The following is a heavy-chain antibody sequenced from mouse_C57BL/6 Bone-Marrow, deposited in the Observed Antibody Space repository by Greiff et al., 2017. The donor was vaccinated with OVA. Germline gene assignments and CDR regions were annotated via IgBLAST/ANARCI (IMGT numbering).Heavy chain of an antibody. V-gene: IGHV1-81*01. CDR2: IYPRSGNT. D-gene: IGHD4-1*01. CDR3: ARSGTVTSFAY. CDR1: GYTFTSYG. J-gene: IGHJ3*01. Sequence: QVQLQQSGAELARPGASVQLSCKASGYTFTSYGISWVKQRTGQGLEWIGEIYPRSGNTYYNEKCKGKATLTADKSSSTAYMELRSLTSEDSAVYFCARSGTVTSFAYWGQGTLVTVSA.